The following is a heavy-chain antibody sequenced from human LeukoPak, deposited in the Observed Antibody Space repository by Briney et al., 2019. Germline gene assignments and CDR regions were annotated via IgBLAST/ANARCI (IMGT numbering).Heavy chain of an antibody. CDR2: IYYSGST. J-gene: IGHJ4*02. D-gene: IGHD2/OR15-2a*01. V-gene: IGHV4-39*01. CDR1: GGSISSSSYY. Sequence: PSETLSLTCTVSGGSISSSSYYWGWIRQPPGKGLEWIGSIYYSGSTYYNPSLKSRVTISVDTSKNQFSLKLSSVTAADTAVYYCARYFITPPQIYFDYWGQGTLVTVSS. CDR3: ARYFITPPQIYFDY.